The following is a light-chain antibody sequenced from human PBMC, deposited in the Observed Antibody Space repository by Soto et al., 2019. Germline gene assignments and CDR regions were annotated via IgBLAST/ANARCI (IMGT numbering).Light chain of an antibody. J-gene: IGLJ1*01. V-gene: IGLV3-21*02. CDR2: DDS. Sequence: SYELTQPPSVSVAPGQTARITCGGNTIGSKSVHWYQQKPGQAPVLVVYDDSDRPSGIPERFSGSNSGNTATLTISRVEDGDEADYYCQVWDSSSDHYVFGTGTKVTVL. CDR3: QVWDSSSDHYV. CDR1: TIGSKS.